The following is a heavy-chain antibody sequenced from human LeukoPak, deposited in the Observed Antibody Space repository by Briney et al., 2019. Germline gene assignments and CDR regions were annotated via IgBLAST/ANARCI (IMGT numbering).Heavy chain of an antibody. D-gene: IGHD1-20*01. CDR3: ARFNLGWLDP. CDR1: GFPFKSYA. Sequence: TGGSLRLSCAAPGFPFKSYAMSWVRQAPGKGLEWISYISSGVTTEYYADSVKGRFTISRDDAKNSLYLQMDSLRAEDTAVYYCARFNLGWLDPWGQGALVTVSS. J-gene: IGHJ5*02. V-gene: IGHV3-48*01. CDR2: ISSGVTTE.